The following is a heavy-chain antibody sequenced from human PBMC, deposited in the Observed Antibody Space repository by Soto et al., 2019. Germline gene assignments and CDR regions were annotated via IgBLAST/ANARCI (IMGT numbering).Heavy chain of an antibody. CDR2: IYSGGST. Sequence: GGSLRLSCAASGFTVSSNYMSWVRQAPGKGLEWVSVIYSGGSTYYADSVKGRFTISRDNSKNTLYLQMNSLRAEDTAVYYCGVDTAIAFFDYGVQGPLVTVSP. CDR3: GVDTAIAFFDY. D-gene: IGHD5-18*01. J-gene: IGHJ4*02. V-gene: IGHV3-53*01. CDR1: GFTVSSNY.